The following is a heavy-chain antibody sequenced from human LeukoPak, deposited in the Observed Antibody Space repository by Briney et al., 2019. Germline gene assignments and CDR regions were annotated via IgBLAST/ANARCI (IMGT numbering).Heavy chain of an antibody. J-gene: IGHJ3*02. CDR1: GGSISSSSYY. CDR2: IYYSGST. CDR3: AREPYSSGRYGIRAFDI. Sequence: ASETLSLTCTVSGGSISSSSYYWGWIRQPPGKGLEWIGSIYYSGSTYYNPSLKSRVTISLDTSKNQFSLKLSSVTAADTAVYYCAREPYSSGRYGIRAFDIWGQGTMVTVSS. V-gene: IGHV4-39*07. D-gene: IGHD6-19*01.